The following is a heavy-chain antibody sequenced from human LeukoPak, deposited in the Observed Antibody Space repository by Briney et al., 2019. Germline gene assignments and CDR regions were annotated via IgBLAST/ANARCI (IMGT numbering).Heavy chain of an antibody. CDR1: GYTFTSYG. Sequence: GASVKVSCKASGYTFTSYGISWVRQAPGQGLEWMGWISAYNGNTNYAQKLQGRVTMTTDTSTSTAYMELRSLRSDDTAVYYCARGEADYYDSSGYPADYWGQGTLVTVSS. CDR2: ISAYNGNT. J-gene: IGHJ4*02. CDR3: ARGEADYYDSSGYPADY. V-gene: IGHV1-18*01. D-gene: IGHD3-22*01.